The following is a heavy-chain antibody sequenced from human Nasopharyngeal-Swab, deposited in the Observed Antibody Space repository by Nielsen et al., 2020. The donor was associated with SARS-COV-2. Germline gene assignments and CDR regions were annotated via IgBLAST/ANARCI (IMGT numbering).Heavy chain of an antibody. CDR1: GFTFSSYA. Sequence: GGSLRLSCAASGFTFSSYAMHWVRQAPGKGLEWAAVISYDGSNKYYADSVKGRFTISRDNSKNTLYLQMNSLRAEDTAVYYCAKAFQEPPLRYFDIWGQGTLVTVSS. V-gene: IGHV3-30*04. J-gene: IGHJ4*02. D-gene: IGHD3-9*01. CDR2: ISYDGSNK. CDR3: AKAFQEPPLRYFDI.